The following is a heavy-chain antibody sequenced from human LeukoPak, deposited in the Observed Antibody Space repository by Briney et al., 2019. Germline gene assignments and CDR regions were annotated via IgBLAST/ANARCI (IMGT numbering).Heavy chain of an antibody. CDR1: GGSISSYY. CDR3: ARRGGNPLGAFDI. CDR2: VYYSGRT. J-gene: IGHJ3*02. V-gene: IGHV4-59*01. D-gene: IGHD4-23*01. Sequence: PETLSLTCTVSGGSISSYYWSWIRQPPGKGLEWIGYVYYSGRTNYNPSLESRVIISVDTSKNQFSLRLTSVTAADTAKYFCARRGGNPLGAFDIWGQGTMVTVSS.